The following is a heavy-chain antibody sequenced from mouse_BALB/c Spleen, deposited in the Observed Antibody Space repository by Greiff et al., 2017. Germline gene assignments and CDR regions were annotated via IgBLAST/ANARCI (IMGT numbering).Heavy chain of an antibody. Sequence: EVKLMESGGGLVKPGGSLKLSCAASGFAFSSYDMSWVRQTPEKRLEWVAYISSGGGSTYYPDTVKGRFTISRDNAKNTLYLQMSSLKSEDTAMYYCARRFGPGSYDYFAYWGQGTLVTVSA. J-gene: IGHJ3*01. CDR1: GFAFSSYD. D-gene: IGHD2-4*01. CDR2: ISSGGGST. CDR3: ARRFGPGSYDYFAY. V-gene: IGHV5-12-1*01.